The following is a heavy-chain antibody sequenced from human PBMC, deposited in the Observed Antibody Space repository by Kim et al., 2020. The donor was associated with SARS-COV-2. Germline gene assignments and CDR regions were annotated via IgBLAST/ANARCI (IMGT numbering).Heavy chain of an antibody. V-gene: IGHV1-46*01. J-gene: IGHJ4*02. CDR2: INPSGGST. CDR3: AREGTLRYFDWLSVFGY. Sequence: ASVKVSCKASGYTFTSYYMHWVRQAPGQGLQWMGVINPSGGSTTYAQKFQGRVTMTRDTSTSTVYMELSSLRSDDTAVYYCAREGTLRYFDWLSVFGYWGQGTLVTVSS. D-gene: IGHD3-9*01. CDR1: GYTFTSYY.